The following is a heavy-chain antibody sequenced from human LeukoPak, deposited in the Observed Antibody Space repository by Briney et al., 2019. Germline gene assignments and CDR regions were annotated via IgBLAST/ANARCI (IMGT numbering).Heavy chain of an antibody. Sequence: GGSLRLSCASSKFTFSSYTMAWVRQAPGKGLEWVSLISASGTTYNADSVKGRFTISTDSSRTTLFLRMNSLRADDTARYYCARYCGSSSCSTFSSYLGMDVWGLGTTVTVSS. CDR1: KFTFSSYT. J-gene: IGHJ6*02. D-gene: IGHD2-2*01. CDR3: ARYCGSSSCSTFSSYLGMDV. CDR2: ISASGTT. V-gene: IGHV3-23*01.